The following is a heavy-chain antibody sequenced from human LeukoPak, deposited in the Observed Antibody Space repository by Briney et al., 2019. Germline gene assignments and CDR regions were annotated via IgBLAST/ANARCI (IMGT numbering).Heavy chain of an antibody. D-gene: IGHD4-17*01. V-gene: IGHV1-8*01. Sequence: ASVKVSCKASGYTFTSYDINWVRQATGQGLEWMGWMNPNSGNTGYAQKFQGRVTITADKSTSTAYMELSSLRSEDTAVYYCARAQHYGDYFDYWGQGTLVTVSS. CDR1: GYTFTSYD. CDR2: MNPNSGNT. CDR3: ARAQHYGDYFDY. J-gene: IGHJ4*02.